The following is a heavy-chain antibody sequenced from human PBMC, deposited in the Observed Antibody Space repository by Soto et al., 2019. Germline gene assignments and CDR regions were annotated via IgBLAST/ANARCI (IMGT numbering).Heavy chain of an antibody. CDR1: GGSISRYY. Sequence: SETLSLTCTVSGGSISRYYWSWIRQPPGKGLECIGYIYYTGSTNYNPSLKSRVTISIDTSKNQISLNLTSVSAADTAVYYCARHANRSYDHWGQGTLVTVSS. CDR2: IYYTGST. CDR3: ARHANRSYDH. J-gene: IGHJ4*02. V-gene: IGHV4-59*08.